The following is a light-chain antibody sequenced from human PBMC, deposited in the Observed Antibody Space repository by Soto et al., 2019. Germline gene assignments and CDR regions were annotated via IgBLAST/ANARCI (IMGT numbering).Light chain of an antibody. CDR3: QQYGRSPT. CDR2: GAS. V-gene: IGKV3-20*01. Sequence: DIVLTQSPGTLSLSPGERAALACRASQSVRNNYVAWYQQRPGQAPRLLISGASRRATGVPDRFSGSGSGTDFTLTISRLEPEDFAVYFCQQYGRSPTFGQGTRLEIK. J-gene: IGKJ5*01. CDR1: QSVRNNY.